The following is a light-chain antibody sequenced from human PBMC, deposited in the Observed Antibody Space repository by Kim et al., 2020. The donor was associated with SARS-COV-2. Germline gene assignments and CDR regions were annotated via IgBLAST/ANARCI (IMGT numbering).Light chain of an antibody. CDR1: QSISSW. Sequence: DIQMTQSPSTLYASVGDRVTITCRASQSISSWLAWYQQKPGKAPKLLIYKASSLESGVPSRFSGSGSGTEFTLTISSLQPDDFATYYCQQYNSYPVTFGQGTKLEI. V-gene: IGKV1-5*03. CDR3: QQYNSYPVT. J-gene: IGKJ2*01. CDR2: KAS.